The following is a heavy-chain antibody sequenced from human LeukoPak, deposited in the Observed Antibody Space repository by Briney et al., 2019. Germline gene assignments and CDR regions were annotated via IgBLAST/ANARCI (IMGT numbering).Heavy chain of an antibody. CDR1: GFTFSSYA. CDR2: ISYDGSNK. J-gene: IGHJ3*02. V-gene: IGHV3-30-3*01. D-gene: IGHD1-26*01. CDR3: AKASGEWELAIDAFDI. Sequence: PGGSLRLSCAASGFTFSSYAMHWVRQAPGKGLEWVAVISYDGSNKYYADSVKGRFTISRDNSKNTLYLQMNSLRAEDTAVYYCAKASGEWELAIDAFDIWGQGTMVTVSS.